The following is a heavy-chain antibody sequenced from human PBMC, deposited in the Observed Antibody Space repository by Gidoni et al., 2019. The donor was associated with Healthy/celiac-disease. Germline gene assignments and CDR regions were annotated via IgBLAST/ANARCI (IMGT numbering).Heavy chain of an antibody. D-gene: IGHD3-3*01. Sequence: EVQLVESGGGLVQPGRSLRLSCAASGFTFDDYAMHWVQQAPGKGLEWVSGISWNSGSIGYADSVKGRFTIARDNAKNSLYLQMNSLRAEDTALYYCAKDTLAYDFWSGYTFDPWGQGTLVTVSS. CDR2: ISWNSGSI. V-gene: IGHV3-9*01. CDR3: AKDTLAYDFWSGYTFDP. J-gene: IGHJ5*02. CDR1: GFTFDDYA.